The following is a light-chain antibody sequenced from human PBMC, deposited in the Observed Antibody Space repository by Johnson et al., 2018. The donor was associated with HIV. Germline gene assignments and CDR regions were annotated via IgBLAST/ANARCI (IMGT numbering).Light chain of an antibody. CDR2: DNN. CDR3: GTWDSSLRAEV. V-gene: IGLV1-51*01. J-gene: IGLJ1*01. CDR1: SSNIGNNY. Sequence: QSVLTQPPSMSAAPGQRVTISCSGSSSNIGNNYVSWYQQVPGAAPKLLIYDNNKRPSGIPDRFSGSKSGTSATLGITGLQTGDEADYCCGTWDSSLRAEVFGTGTKVTVL.